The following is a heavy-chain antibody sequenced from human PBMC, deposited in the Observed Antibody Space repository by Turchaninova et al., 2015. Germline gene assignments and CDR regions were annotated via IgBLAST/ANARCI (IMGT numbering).Heavy chain of an antibody. CDR2: IYHTGVT. D-gene: IGHD3-10*01. CDR3: ARHYPDYDGSGHPLASAFNI. V-gene: IGHV4-38-2*01. Sequence: KPSETLSVTCAVSGYSISSGYYWGWIRQPPGTGLEWIGSIYHTGVTYYNPSLKSRVTISVDTSKNQFSLKLTSVTAADTAVYYCARHYPDYDGSGHPLASAFNIWGQGTMVTVSS. J-gene: IGHJ3*02. CDR1: GYSISSGYY.